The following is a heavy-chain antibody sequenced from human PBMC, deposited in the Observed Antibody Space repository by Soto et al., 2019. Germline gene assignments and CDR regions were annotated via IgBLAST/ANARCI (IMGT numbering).Heavy chain of an antibody. Sequence: LSLTCAVSGGSIGSGYCSWSWIRQPPGKGLEWIGYIYQGGTTYHNASLRGRVTISIDRSKNQFSLNLSSVTAADTAVYYCARYFYDSRGYNYFDYWGQGALVTVSS. CDR1: GGSIGSGYCS. J-gene: IGHJ4*02. V-gene: IGHV4-30-2*01. CDR3: ARYFYDSRGYNYFDY. CDR2: IYQGGTT. D-gene: IGHD3-22*01.